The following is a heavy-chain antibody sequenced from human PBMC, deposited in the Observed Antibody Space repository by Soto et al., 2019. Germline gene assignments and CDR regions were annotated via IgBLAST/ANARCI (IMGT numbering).Heavy chain of an antibody. V-gene: IGHV3-53*02. CDR2: LYSDGRT. CDR1: GFIVSSSY. J-gene: IGHJ4*02. Sequence: DVQLVETGGGLIQPGGSLRLSCAASGFIVSSSYMSWVRQAPGKGLEWVSVLYSDGRTYYADSVKGRFTISRDNSKNTLYLQMNSLSAEDTAVYYCASCSGWYGQCYFDCWGQGTLVTVSS. CDR3: ASCSGWYGQCYFDC. D-gene: IGHD6-13*01.